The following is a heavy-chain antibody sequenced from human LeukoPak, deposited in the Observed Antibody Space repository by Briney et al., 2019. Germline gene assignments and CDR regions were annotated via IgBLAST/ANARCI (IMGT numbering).Heavy chain of an antibody. D-gene: IGHD6-13*01. CDR3: ARGIIAAAGGEGFDP. CDR1: GGTFISYT. J-gene: IGHJ5*02. Sequence: SVKVSCKASGGTFISYTISWVRQAPGQGLEWMGRIIPILGIANYAQKFQGRVTITADKSTSTAYMELSSLRSEDTAVYYCARGIIAAAGGEGFDPWGQGTLVTVSS. V-gene: IGHV1-69*02. CDR2: IIPILGIA.